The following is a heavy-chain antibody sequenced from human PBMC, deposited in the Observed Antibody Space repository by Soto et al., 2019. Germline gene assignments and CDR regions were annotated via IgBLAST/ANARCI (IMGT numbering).Heavy chain of an antibody. J-gene: IGHJ2*01. CDR3: ARAPYYYDSSGYLGVGQWYFDL. Sequence: SLRLSCAASGFTFNSYTMNWVRQAPGKGLEWVSYISSSSSTMYYADSVKGRFTISRDNAKNSLYLQMNSLRDEDTAVYYCARAPYYYDSSGYLGVGQWYFDLWGRGTLVTVSS. CDR1: GFTFNSYT. CDR2: ISSSSSTM. V-gene: IGHV3-48*02. D-gene: IGHD3-22*01.